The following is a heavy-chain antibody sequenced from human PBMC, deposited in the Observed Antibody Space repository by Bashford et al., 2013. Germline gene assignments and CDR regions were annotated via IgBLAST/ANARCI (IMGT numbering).Heavy chain of an antibody. V-gene: IGHV1-69*06. J-gene: IGHJ4*02. CDR2: IVPVSGTT. CDR1: GGTRSSTA. D-gene: IGHD4-23*01. CDR3: ARDFGGTSGYFDH. Sequence: SVKVSCKASGGTRSSTAVSWVRQAPGQGLEWMGGIVPVSGTTNYAQKFQGRVTIIADKPTNTVYMEINSLRPEDTALYYCARDFGGTSGYFDHWGQGALVTVSS.